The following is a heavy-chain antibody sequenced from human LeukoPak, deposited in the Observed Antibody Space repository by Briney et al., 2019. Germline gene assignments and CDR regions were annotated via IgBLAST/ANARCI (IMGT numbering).Heavy chain of an antibody. CDR3: AKDRSCSGGSCYWGYFDY. D-gene: IGHD2-15*01. CDR1: GFTFNNYW. J-gene: IGHJ4*02. V-gene: IGHV3-48*04. CDR2: ISSTGNTI. Sequence: GGSLRLSCAASGFTFNNYWMHWVRQAPGEGLEWISYISSTGNTIYYVDSVQGRFTISRDNAKNSLYLQMNSLRAEDTAVYYCAKDRSCSGGSCYWGYFDYWGQGTLVTVSS.